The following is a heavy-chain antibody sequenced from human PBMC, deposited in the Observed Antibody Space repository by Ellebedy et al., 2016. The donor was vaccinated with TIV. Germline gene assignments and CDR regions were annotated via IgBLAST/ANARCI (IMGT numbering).Heavy chain of an antibody. Sequence: ASVKVSCXASGYNFTNYDVNWVRLTTGQGLEWMGWMNPNSGNTGYAQKFQGRVTMTSNTSRTTAYMELSSLKSEDTAVYYCATGRYRSGWFSGYFDPWGQGTLVTVSS. CDR1: GYNFTNYD. CDR2: MNPNSGNT. CDR3: ATGRYRSGWFSGYFDP. J-gene: IGHJ5*02. D-gene: IGHD6-19*01. V-gene: IGHV1-8*01.